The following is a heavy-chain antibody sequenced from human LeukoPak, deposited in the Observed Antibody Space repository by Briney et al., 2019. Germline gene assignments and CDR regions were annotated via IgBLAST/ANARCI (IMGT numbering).Heavy chain of an antibody. J-gene: IGHJ5*02. CDR1: GGSFSGYY. CDR2: INHSGST. CDR3: ARGTGDYDFWSGYYLLWFDP. Sequence: SETLSLTCAVYGGSFSGYYWSWIRQPPGKGLEWIGEINHSGSTNYNPSLKSQVTISVDTSKNQFSLKLSSVTAADTAVYYCARGTGDYDFWSGYYLLWFDPWGQGTLVTVSS. D-gene: IGHD3-3*01. V-gene: IGHV4-34*01.